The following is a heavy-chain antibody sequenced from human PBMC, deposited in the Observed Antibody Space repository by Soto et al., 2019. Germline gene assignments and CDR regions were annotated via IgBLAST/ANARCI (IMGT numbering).Heavy chain of an antibody. J-gene: IGHJ4*02. Sequence: GGSLRLSCAASGLTLSNYWMNWVRQAPGKGLEWVANINQDGSGKYYVDSVKGRFTISRDNAKNSLYLQMDSLRAEDTALYYCARTLTTVASFWGQGTLVTVSS. D-gene: IGHD2-2*01. V-gene: IGHV3-7*01. CDR1: GLTLSNYW. CDR2: INQDGSGK. CDR3: ARTLTTVASF.